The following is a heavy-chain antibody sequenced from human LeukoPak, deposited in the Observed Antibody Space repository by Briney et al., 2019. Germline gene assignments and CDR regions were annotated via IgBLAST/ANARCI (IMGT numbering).Heavy chain of an antibody. Sequence: SETLSLTCTVSGYSISSGYYWGWIRQPPGKGLEWIGSIYHSGSTYYNPSLKSRVTISVDTSKNQFSLKLSSVTAADTAVYYCASSPYSSSWYGVDSWGQGTLVTVSS. J-gene: IGHJ4*02. CDR1: GYSISSGYY. CDR3: ASSPYSSSWYGVDS. CDR2: IYHSGST. D-gene: IGHD6-13*01. V-gene: IGHV4-38-2*02.